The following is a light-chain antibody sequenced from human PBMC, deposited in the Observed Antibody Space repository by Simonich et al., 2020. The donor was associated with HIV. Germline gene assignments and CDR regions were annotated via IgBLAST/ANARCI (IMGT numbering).Light chain of an antibody. CDR3: QQYYSTPLT. J-gene: IGKJ3*01. Sequence: DIVMTQSPDSLAVSLGERATINCKSSQSFLQSSNINNYLAWYQQKPGQPPKLLIYWASTRESGVPDRFSGSGSGTDFTLTISSLQAEDVAVYYCQQYYSTPLTFGPGTKVKIK. V-gene: IGKV4-1*01. CDR1: QSFLQSSNINNY. CDR2: WAS.